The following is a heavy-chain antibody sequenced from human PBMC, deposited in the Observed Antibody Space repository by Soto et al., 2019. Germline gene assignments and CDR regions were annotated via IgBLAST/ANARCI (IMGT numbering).Heavy chain of an antibody. Sequence: GGSLRLSCAASGFTFSSYAMHWVRQAPGKGLEWVAVISYDGSNKYYADSVKGRFTISRDNSKNTLYLQMNSLRVEDTAVYYCAKVGFPYSYGYLFYYWGQRTLVTVS. D-gene: IGHD5-18*01. CDR3: AKVGFPYSYGYLFYY. CDR2: ISYDGSNK. J-gene: IGHJ4*02. V-gene: IGHV3-30-3*01. CDR1: GFTFSSYA.